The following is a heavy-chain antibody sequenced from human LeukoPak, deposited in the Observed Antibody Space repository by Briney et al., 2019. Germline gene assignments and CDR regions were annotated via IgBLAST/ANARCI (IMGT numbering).Heavy chain of an antibody. Sequence: PGGSLRLSCAASGFTFSSYGMHWVRQAPGKGLEWVAFIRYDGSNKYYADSVKGRFTISRDNSKNTLYLQMNSLRAEDTAVYYCARGFTYGYSEQFDYWGQGTVVTVSS. V-gene: IGHV3-30*02. CDR1: GFTFSSYG. D-gene: IGHD3-22*01. J-gene: IGHJ4*02. CDR3: ARGFTYGYSEQFDY. CDR2: IRYDGSNK.